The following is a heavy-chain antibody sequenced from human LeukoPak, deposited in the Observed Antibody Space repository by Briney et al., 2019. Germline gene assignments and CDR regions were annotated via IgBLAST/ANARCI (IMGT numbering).Heavy chain of an antibody. V-gene: IGHV3-33*01. CDR1: GFTVSSYG. D-gene: IGHD5-24*01. J-gene: IGHJ6*02. Sequence: GGSLRLSCAASGFTVSSYGMHWVRQAPGKGLEWVSVIWYDGSYKYYADSVKGRFTISRDNSKNTRFLQMNSLRVEDTAVYYCARGQRYGDKDYGVDVWGQGTTVTVSS. CDR3: ARGQRYGDKDYGVDV. CDR2: IWYDGSYK.